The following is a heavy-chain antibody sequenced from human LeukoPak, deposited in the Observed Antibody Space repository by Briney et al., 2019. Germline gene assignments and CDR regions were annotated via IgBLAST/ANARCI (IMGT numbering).Heavy chain of an antibody. CDR3: AKDLERVPAAIFDY. CDR2: IKSKGGGGTT. D-gene: IGHD2-2*01. Sequence: PGGSLRLSCVVSGLTFSDAWMSWVRQAPGKGLEWVGRIKSKGGGGTTDYAAPVKGRFTFSRDDSKNTLYLQMNSLRAEDTAVYYCAKDLERVPAAIFDYWGQGTLVTVSS. J-gene: IGHJ4*02. CDR1: GLTFSDAW. V-gene: IGHV3-15*01.